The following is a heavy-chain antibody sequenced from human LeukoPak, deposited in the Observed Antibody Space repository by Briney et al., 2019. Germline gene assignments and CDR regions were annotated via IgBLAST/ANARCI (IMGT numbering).Heavy chain of an antibody. CDR1: GFTFDNAW. Sequence: GGSLRLSCAASGFTFDNAWMNWVRQAPGKGLEWVGRVKSKTDGGTTDYAAPVKGRFTISRDDSENTLFLQLNSLKTEDTALYYCTTVGTTSPIAEEYFDYSGQGTLVTVSS. J-gene: IGHJ4*02. CDR3: TTVGTTSPIAEEYFDY. CDR2: VKSKTDGGTT. D-gene: IGHD1-26*01. V-gene: IGHV3-15*01.